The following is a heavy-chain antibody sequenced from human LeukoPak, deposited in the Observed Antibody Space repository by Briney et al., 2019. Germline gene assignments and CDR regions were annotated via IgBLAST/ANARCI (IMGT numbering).Heavy chain of an antibody. J-gene: IGHJ6*02. CDR1: GGSISSYY. D-gene: IGHD1-26*01. Sequence: SETLSLTCTVSGGSISSYYWSWIRQPPGKGLEWIGYIYYSGSTNYNPSLKSRVTISVDTSKNQFSLKLSSVTAADTAVYYCARDNVGSGSYFSYYYGMDVWGQGTTVTVSS. V-gene: IGHV4-59*01. CDR3: ARDNVGSGSYFSYYYGMDV. CDR2: IYYSGST.